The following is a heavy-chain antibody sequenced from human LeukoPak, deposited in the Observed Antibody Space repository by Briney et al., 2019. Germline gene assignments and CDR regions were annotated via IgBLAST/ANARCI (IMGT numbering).Heavy chain of an antibody. D-gene: IGHD6-19*01. CDR1: GGTFSSYA. CDR2: IIPIFGTA. J-gene: IGHJ4*02. V-gene: IGHV1-69*13. Sequence: GASVKVSCKASGGTFSSYAISWVRQAPGQGLEWMGGIIPIFGTANYAQKFQGRVTITADESTSTAYMELSSLRSEDTAVYYCARTLSEQSLGNFDYWGQGTLVTVSS. CDR3: ARTLSEQSLGNFDY.